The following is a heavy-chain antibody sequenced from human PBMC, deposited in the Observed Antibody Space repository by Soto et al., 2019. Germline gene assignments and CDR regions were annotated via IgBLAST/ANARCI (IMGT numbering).Heavy chain of an antibody. J-gene: IGHJ3*02. CDR3: ARGVEQQLVEDIDI. CDR1: GFTFSSYS. V-gene: IGHV3-21*01. D-gene: IGHD6-13*01. Sequence: GGSLRLSCAASGFTFSSYSMNWVRQAPGKGLEWVSSISSSSSYIYYADSVKGRFTISRDNAKNSLYLQMNSLRAEDTAVYYCARGVEQQLVEDIDIWGQGTMVTVSS. CDR2: ISSSSSYI.